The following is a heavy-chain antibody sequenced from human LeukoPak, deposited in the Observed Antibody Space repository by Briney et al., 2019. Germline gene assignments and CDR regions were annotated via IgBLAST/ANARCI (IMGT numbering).Heavy chain of an antibody. CDR1: GYTFTSYG. Sequence: GASVKVSCKASGYTFTSYGISWVQQAPGQGLEWMGWISAYNGNTNYAQKLQGRVTMTTDTSTSTAYMELRSLRSDDTAVYYCARDLVIGGIAAAGTGYWGQGTLVTVSS. V-gene: IGHV1-18*01. D-gene: IGHD6-13*01. CDR3: ARDLVIGGIAAAGTGY. J-gene: IGHJ4*02. CDR2: ISAYNGNT.